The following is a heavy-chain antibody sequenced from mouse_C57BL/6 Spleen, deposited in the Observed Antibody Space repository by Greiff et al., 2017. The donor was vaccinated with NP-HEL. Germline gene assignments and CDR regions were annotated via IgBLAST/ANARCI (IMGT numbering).Heavy chain of an antibody. CDR2: IDPSDSYT. CDR3: ARPITTVVRWYFDV. Sequence: QVQLQQPGAELVMPGASVKLSCKASGYTFTSYWMHWVKQRPGQGLEWIGEIDPSDSYTNYNQKFKGKSTLTVDKSSSTAYMQLSSLTSEDSAVYYCARPITTVVRWYFDVWGTGTTVTVSS. CDR1: GYTFTSYW. D-gene: IGHD1-1*01. V-gene: IGHV1-69*01. J-gene: IGHJ1*03.